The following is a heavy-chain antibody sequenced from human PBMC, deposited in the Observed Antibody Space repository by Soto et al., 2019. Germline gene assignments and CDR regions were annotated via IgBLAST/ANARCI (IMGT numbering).Heavy chain of an antibody. CDR3: AKVTPWVLRYPDWFFDY. Sequence: EVQLLESGGGLVQPGGSLRLSCAVSGFSFSNSAMTWVRQAPGKGLEWVSGISGSGDITYNTDSVKGRFAISRDTSKNVVYLQMRSVRAEDTGVYNCAKVTPWVLRYPDWFFDYWGKGPLVTVSS. V-gene: IGHV3-23*01. CDR2: ISGSGDIT. J-gene: IGHJ4*02. D-gene: IGHD3-9*01. CDR1: GFSFSNSA.